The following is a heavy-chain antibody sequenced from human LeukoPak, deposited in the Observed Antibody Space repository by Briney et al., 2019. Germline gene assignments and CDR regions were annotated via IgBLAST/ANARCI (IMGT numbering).Heavy chain of an antibody. CDR3: ARSRAHQLLPWDYYYYMDV. J-gene: IGHJ6*03. D-gene: IGHD2-2*01. V-gene: IGHV1-69*05. CDR1: GGTFSSYA. CDR2: IIPIFGTA. Sequence: ASVKVSCKASGGTFSSYAISWVRQAPGQGLEWMGGIIPIFGTANYAQKFQGRVTITTDESTSTAYMELSSLRSEDTAVYYCARSRAHQLLPWDYYYYMDVWGKGTTVTVSS.